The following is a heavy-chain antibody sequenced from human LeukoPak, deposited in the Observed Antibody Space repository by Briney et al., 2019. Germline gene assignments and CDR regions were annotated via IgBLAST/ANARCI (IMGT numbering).Heavy chain of an antibody. CDR3: ARGDVDSSGYYYFDY. Sequence: ASVKVSCKASGYTFTSNYIHWVRQAPGQGLEWMGMIYPRDGSTSYAQKFQGRVTVTRDTSTSTVHMELSGLRSEDTAVYYCARGDVDSSGYYYFDYWGQGTLVTVSS. J-gene: IGHJ4*02. V-gene: IGHV1-46*01. CDR1: GYTFTSNY. CDR2: IYPRDGST. D-gene: IGHD3-22*01.